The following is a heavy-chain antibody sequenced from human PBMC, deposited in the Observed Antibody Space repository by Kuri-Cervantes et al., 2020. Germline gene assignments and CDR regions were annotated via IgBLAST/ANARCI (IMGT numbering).Heavy chain of an antibody. V-gene: IGHV4-59*01. CDR3: ARVGFSTKTFDY. CDR2: IYYSGST. D-gene: IGHD2/OR15-2a*01. Sequence: SETLSLTCTVSGGSISSYYWGWIRQPPGKGLEWIGYIYYSGSTNYNPSLKSRVTISVDTSKNQFSLKLSSVTAADTAVYYCARVGFSTKTFDYWGQGALVTVSS. J-gene: IGHJ4*02. CDR1: GGSISSYY.